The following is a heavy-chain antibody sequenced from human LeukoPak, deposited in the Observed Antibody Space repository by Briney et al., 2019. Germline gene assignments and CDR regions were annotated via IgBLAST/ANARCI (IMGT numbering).Heavy chain of an antibody. CDR1: GGSISSYY. V-gene: IGHV4-59*01. J-gene: IGHJ4*02. CDR2: IYYSGST. Sequence: SETLSLTCTVSGGSISSYYWSWIRQPPGKGLEWIGYIYYSGSTNYNPSLKSRVTISVDTSKNQFSLKLSSVTAADTAVYYCATYNTAMVYFDYWGQGTLVTVSS. CDR3: ATYNTAMVYFDY. D-gene: IGHD5-18*01.